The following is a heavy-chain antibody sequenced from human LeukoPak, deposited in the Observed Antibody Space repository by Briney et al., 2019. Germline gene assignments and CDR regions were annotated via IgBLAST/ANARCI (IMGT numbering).Heavy chain of an antibody. J-gene: IGHJ4*02. V-gene: IGHV3-30*04. Sequence: PGGSLRLSCAASGFTFSNYAMHWVRQAPGKGLEWAAFISYDGSNKYYADSVKGRFTISRDNSKNTVYLQMNSLRAEDTAVYYCAKGSTTVVTFHFDYWGQGTLVTVSS. CDR2: ISYDGSNK. CDR1: GFTFSNYA. D-gene: IGHD4-23*01. CDR3: AKGSTTVVTFHFDY.